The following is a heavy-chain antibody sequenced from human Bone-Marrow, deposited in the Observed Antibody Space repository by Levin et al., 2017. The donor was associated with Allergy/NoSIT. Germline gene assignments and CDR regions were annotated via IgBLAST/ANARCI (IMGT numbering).Heavy chain of an antibody. CDR1: GGTFSRYP. J-gene: IGHJ6*03. CDR3: TRGANNDFTSNYYYYMDD. Sequence: SVKVSCKASGGTFSRYPFSWVRQAPGLGLEWMGGIIPVFGTAVYPQKLQGRVTITADESTSTAYMELSSLKSDDSAIYYCTRGANNDFTSNYYYYMDDWGKGTPVTVSS. D-gene: IGHD1-1*01. CDR2: IIPVFGTA. V-gene: IGHV1-69*13.